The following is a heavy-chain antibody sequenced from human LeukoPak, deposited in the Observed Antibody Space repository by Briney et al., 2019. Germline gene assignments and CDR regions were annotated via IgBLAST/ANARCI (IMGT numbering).Heavy chain of an antibody. CDR3: ARSWAGIAAAGFDY. CDR1: GFTFS. CDR2: ISFDGGNK. D-gene: IGHD6-13*01. J-gene: IGHJ4*02. Sequence: PGGSLRLSCATSGFTFSMHWVRLAPGKGLDWVAVISFDGGNKFYADSVKGRFSISRDNSKNTLYLQMNSLGLDDTAVYFCARSWAGIAAAGFDYWGQGTLVTVSS. V-gene: IGHV3-30-3*01.